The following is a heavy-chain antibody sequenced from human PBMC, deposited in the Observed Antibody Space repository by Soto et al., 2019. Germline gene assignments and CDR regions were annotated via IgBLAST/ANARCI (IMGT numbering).Heavy chain of an antibody. CDR1: GYSFTSYW. D-gene: IGHD3-10*01. V-gene: IGHV5-10-1*01. CDR2: IDPSDSYT. CDR3: ARHGAVLKYYYYYGMDV. Sequence: PGESLKISCKGSGYSFTSYWISWVRQMPGKGLEWMGRIDPSDSYTNYSPSFQGHVTISADKSISTAYLQWSSLKASDTAMYYCARHGAVLKYYYYYGMDVWGQGTTVTVSS. J-gene: IGHJ6*02.